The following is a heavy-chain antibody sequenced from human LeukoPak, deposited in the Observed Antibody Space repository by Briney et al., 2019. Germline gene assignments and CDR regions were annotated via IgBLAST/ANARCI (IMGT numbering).Heavy chain of an antibody. CDR2: IHYSGST. J-gene: IGHJ4*02. CDR3: ARGGVKVGSSENFDY. Sequence: SETLSLTCTVSGGSIRGYYWSWIRQPPGKGLEWIGYIHYSGSTSYNPSLKSRVTISVDTSKNQFSLKLSSVTAADTAVYYCARGGVKVGSSENFDYWGQGTLVTVSS. CDR1: GGSIRGYY. V-gene: IGHV4-59*01. D-gene: IGHD6-13*01.